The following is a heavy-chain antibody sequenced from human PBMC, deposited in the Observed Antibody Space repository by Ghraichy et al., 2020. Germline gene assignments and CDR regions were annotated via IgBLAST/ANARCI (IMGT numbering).Heavy chain of an antibody. CDR3: AKDRDIVVVPAEHFDY. Sequence: GSLRLSCAASGFTFSSYAMSWVRQAPGKGLEWVSAISGSGCSTYYADSVKGRFTISRDNSKNTLYLQMNSLRAEDTAVYYCAKDRDIVVVPAEHFDYWGQGTLVTVSS. CDR2: ISGSGCST. J-gene: IGHJ4*02. V-gene: IGHV3-23*01. D-gene: IGHD2-2*01. CDR1: GFTFSSYA.